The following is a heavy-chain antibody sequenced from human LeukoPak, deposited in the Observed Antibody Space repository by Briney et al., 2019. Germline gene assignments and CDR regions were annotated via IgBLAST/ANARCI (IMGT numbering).Heavy chain of an antibody. CDR2: IDPSDSYT. CDR1: GYTFTSYG. D-gene: IGHD6-19*01. J-gene: IGHJ4*02. V-gene: IGHV5-10-1*01. CDR3: AKSSGAVAGFDY. Sequence: KVSCKASGYTFTSYGISWVRQMPGKGLEWMGRIDPSDSYTIYSPSFQGHVTISADKSISTAYLQWSSLKASDTAMYYCAKSSGAVAGFDYWGQGTLVTVSS.